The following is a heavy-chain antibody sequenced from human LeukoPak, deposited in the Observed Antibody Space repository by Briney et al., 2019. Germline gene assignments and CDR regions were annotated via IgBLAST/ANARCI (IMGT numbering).Heavy chain of an antibody. CDR1: GFTFSSYE. CDR2: ISRSGTTI. V-gene: IGHV3-48*03. CDR3: ARAIGYSNGYYLFDY. Sequence: GGSLRLSCAASGFTFSSYEMNWVRQAPGKGLEWVLYISRSGTTIYYADSVKGRFTISRDNAKNTLYLQMNRLRAEDTAVYYCARAIGYSNGYYLFDYWGQGTLVTVSS. D-gene: IGHD6-19*01. J-gene: IGHJ4*01.